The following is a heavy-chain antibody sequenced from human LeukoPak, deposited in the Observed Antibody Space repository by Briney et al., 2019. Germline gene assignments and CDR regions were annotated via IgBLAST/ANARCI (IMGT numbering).Heavy chain of an antibody. Sequence: SETLSLTCTVSGDSISGYYWSWIRQPAGKGLEWVGRIDTSGSTNYNSSLKSRVTMSVDTSKNQFSLKLNSATAADTAVYYCARNSWGLDSWGQGTLVTVSS. CDR1: GDSISGYY. D-gene: IGHD7-27*01. V-gene: IGHV4-4*07. CDR3: ARNSWGLDS. CDR2: IDTSGST. J-gene: IGHJ5*01.